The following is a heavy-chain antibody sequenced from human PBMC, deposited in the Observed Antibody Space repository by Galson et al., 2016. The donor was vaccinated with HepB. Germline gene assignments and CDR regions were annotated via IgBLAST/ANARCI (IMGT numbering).Heavy chain of an antibody. Sequence: SETLSLTCSVSGVSISTFNYYWGWVRQPPGKGLEWIWTVYHTGSAFYSPSFETRISLSVNPPGGHFSLNLASVTAADTAVYYCAGFSTGWYPVRFFDSWGQGALVTVSS. J-gene: IGHJ4*02. CDR3: AGFSTGWYPVRFFDS. CDR2: VYHTGSA. CDR1: GVSISTFNYY. D-gene: IGHD6-19*01. V-gene: IGHV4-39*02.